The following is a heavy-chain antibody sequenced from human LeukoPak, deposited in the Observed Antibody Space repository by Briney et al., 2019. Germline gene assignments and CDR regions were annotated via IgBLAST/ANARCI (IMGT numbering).Heavy chain of an antibody. D-gene: IGHD3-10*01. CDR3: AKGNYGSGSYCFDY. J-gene: IGHJ4*02. V-gene: IGHV3-23*01. Sequence: GGSLRLSCAASGFTFSRYAMSWVRQAPGKGLEWVSGISGSGDSTYYADSVKGRFTISRDNSKNTLYLQMNSLRAEDTAVYYCAKGNYGSGSYCFDYWGQGTLVTVSS. CDR1: GFTFSRYA. CDR2: ISGSGDST.